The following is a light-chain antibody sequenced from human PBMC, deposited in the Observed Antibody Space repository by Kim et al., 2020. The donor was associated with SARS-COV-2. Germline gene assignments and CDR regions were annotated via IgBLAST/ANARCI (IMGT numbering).Light chain of an antibody. CDR1: QSISTY. CDR2: AAS. Sequence: ASVGDRVTITCRASQSISTYLNWYQQKPGKAPTLLIYAASTLRSGVPSRFSGSGSGTDLTLSISSLQPEDFATYYGLQTYSTPLTFGPGTKVDIK. CDR3: LQTYSTPLT. J-gene: IGKJ3*01. V-gene: IGKV1-39*01.